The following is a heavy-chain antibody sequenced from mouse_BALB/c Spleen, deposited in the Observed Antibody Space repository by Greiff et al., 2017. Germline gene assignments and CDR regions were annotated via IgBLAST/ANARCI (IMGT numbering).Heavy chain of an antibody. V-gene: IGHV5-6*02. D-gene: IGHD1-1*01. CDR3: ARKDYYGSSSYFDY. J-gene: IGHJ2*01. CDR1: GFTFSSYG. CDR2: ISSGGSYT. Sequence: EVMLVESGGDLVKPGGSLKLSCAASGFTFSSYGMSWVRPTPDKRLEWVATISSGGSYTYYPDSVKGRFTISRDNAKNTLYLQMSSLKSEDTAMYYCARKDYYGSSSYFDYWGQGTTLTVSS.